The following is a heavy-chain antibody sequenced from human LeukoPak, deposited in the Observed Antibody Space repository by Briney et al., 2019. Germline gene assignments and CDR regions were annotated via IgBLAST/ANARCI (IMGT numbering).Heavy chain of an antibody. V-gene: IGHV3-64*01. CDR2: ISSDGGST. D-gene: IGHD3-10*01. J-gene: IGHJ4*02. CDR1: GFTFSSYA. CDR3: ARGTHYYGSGSYYNEPLDY. Sequence: GGSLRLSCADSGFTFSSYAMHWVRQAPGKGLEYVSAISSDGGSTYYANSVKGRFTISRDNSKNTLYLQMGSLRAEDMAVYYCARGTHYYGSGSYYNEPLDYCGQGTLVTVSS.